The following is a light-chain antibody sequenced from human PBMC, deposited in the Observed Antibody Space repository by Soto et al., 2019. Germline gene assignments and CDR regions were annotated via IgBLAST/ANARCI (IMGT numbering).Light chain of an antibody. Sequence: QSALTQPASESGSPGQSITISCTGTSSDVGGYNYVSWYQQHPGKAPKLMIYEVSNRPSGVSNRFSGSKSGNTASLTISGLQAEDEADYYCSSYTSSSTLFGTGTKV. CDR3: SSYTSSSTL. CDR1: SSDVGGYNY. V-gene: IGLV2-14*01. J-gene: IGLJ1*01. CDR2: EVS.